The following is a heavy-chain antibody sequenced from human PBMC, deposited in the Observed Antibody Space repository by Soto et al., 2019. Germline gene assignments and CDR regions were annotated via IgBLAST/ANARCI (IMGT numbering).Heavy chain of an antibody. V-gene: IGHV4-59*01. CDR3: ARHVGNDAFDI. J-gene: IGHJ3*02. CDR1: GGSISSYY. Sequence: SETLSLTCTVSGGSISSYYWSWIRQPPGKGLEWIGYIYYSGSTNYNPSLKSRVTISVDTSKNQFSLKLSSVTAADTAVYYCARHVGNDAFDIWGQGTMVTVSS. CDR2: IYYSGST. D-gene: IGHD1-26*01.